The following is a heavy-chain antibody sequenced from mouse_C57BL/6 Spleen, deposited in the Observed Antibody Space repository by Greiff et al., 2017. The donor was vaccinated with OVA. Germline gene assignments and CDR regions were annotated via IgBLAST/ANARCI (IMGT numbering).Heavy chain of an antibody. D-gene: IGHD1-1*01. CDR1: GFTFSSYA. CDR2: ISDGGSYT. CDR3: ARAPITTVVARYFDY. J-gene: IGHJ2*01. Sequence: DVKLVESGGGLVKPGGSLKLSCAASGFTFSSYAMSWVRQTPEKRLEWVATISDGGSYTYYPDNVKGRFTISRDNAKNNLYLQMSHLKSEDTAMYYCARAPITTVVARYFDYWGQGTTLTVSS. V-gene: IGHV5-4*03.